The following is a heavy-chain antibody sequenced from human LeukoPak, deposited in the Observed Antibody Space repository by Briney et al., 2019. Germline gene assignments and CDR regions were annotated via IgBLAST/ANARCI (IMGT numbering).Heavy chain of an antibody. V-gene: IGHV1-46*01. Sequence: ASVKVSCKASGYTFTSYYMHWVRQAPGQGLEWMGIINPSGGSTSYAQKFQGRVTMTRDTSTSTVYMELSSLRSEDTAVYYCARDRYDILTGYYHPYYYYYMDVWGKGTTVTVSS. CDR2: INPSGGST. D-gene: IGHD3-9*01. CDR3: ARDRYDILTGYYHPYYYYYMDV. J-gene: IGHJ6*03. CDR1: GYTFTSYY.